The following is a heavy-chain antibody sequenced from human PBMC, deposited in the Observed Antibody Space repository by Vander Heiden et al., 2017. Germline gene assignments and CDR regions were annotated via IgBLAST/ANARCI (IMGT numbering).Heavy chain of an antibody. J-gene: IGHJ4*02. CDR3: ARDTVLSGHLTFDF. CDR2: INPSGGTT. V-gene: IGHV1-46*01. Sequence: QVQLVQSGAEVKKPGASVKVSCKASGYTFTSYYMQWVRQAPGQGLEWMGTINPSGGTTRYAQKFQGRVTMTRDTSTSTVYMDLSSLRSDDTAVYYCARDTVLSGHLTFDFWGQGTLVTVS. D-gene: IGHD4-4*01. CDR1: GYTFTSYY.